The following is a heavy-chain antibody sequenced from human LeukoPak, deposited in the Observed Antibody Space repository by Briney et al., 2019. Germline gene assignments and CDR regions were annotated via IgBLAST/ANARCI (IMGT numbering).Heavy chain of an antibody. CDR1: GYRFTNYW. V-gene: IGHV5-51*01. Sequence: GESLKISCKGSGYRFTNYWIGWVRQMPGKGLEWMAIIYPGDSDTRYNPSFQGQVTISADRSISTAYLQWSSLKASDTAMYYCARHGTASCYGDSIYYWGQGTLGPGS. CDR2: IYPGDSDT. J-gene: IGHJ4*02. CDR3: ARHGTASCYGDSIYY. D-gene: IGHD4-17*01.